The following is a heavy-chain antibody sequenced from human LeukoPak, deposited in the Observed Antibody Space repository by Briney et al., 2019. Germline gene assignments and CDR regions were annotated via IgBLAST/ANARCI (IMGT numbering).Heavy chain of an antibody. D-gene: IGHD1-1*01. CDR3: ARVTWFPGTSYYYMDV. J-gene: IGHJ6*03. V-gene: IGHV4-59*02. CDR1: GGSVSDYY. Sequence: SSETLSLTCTISGGSVSDYYWSWIRQSPGKGLEWIGYIYHTGSTSYSPSLKSRVTISADTSQNQFSLKLSSVTAADTAVYYCARVTWFPGTSYYYMDVWGKGTTVTVSS. CDR2: IYHTGST.